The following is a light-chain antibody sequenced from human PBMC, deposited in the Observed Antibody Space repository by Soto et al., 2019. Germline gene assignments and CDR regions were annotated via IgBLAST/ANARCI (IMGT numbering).Light chain of an antibody. CDR1: MRDIGAYNL. J-gene: IGLJ2*01. CDR3: RSFTPKGPLI. V-gene: IGLV2-14*03. Sequence: QSALTQPASVSGSPGQSITISCAGTMRDIGAYNLVSWYQQHPGKAPQLIIYEVRNRPSGISFRFSGSKSGNTASLTISGLQAEGEANYYCRSFTPKGPLIFGGGTKVTVL. CDR2: EVR.